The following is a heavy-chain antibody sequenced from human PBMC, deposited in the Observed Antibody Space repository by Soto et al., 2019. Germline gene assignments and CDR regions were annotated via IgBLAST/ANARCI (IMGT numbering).Heavy chain of an antibody. CDR3: ARVEESSQPAPDY. D-gene: IGHD6-13*01. Sequence: GGSLRLSCAASGFTFSSYSMNWVRQAPGKGLEWVSSISSSSSYIYYADSVKGRFTISRDNAKNSLYLQMNSLRAEDTAVYYCARVEESSQPAPDYWGQGTLVTVSS. V-gene: IGHV3-21*01. CDR1: GFTFSSYS. J-gene: IGHJ4*02. CDR2: ISSSSSYI.